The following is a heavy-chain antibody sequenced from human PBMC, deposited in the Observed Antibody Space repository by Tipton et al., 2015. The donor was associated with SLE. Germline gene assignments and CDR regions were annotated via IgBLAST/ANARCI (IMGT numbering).Heavy chain of an antibody. J-gene: IGHJ6*02. V-gene: IGHV4-61*05. CDR1: GDSIGSNYYH. CDR2: ISSGGGT. CDR3: ARGMVTWRGAILGVDV. D-gene: IGHD2-21*02. Sequence: TLSLTCTFSGDSIGSNYYHWGWIRQPPGKGLEWIGYISSGGGTNYNPSLKSRVTISVDPAKNQFSLKLTSVTAADTAVYYCARGMVTWRGAILGVDVWGQETTVNVSS.